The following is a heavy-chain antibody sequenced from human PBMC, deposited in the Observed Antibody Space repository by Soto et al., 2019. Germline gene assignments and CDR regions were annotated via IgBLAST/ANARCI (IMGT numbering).Heavy chain of an antibody. CDR1: GGSISSGGYY. Sequence: TLSLTCTVSGGSISSGGYYWSWIRQHPGKGLEWIGYIYYSGSTYYNPSLKSRVTISVDTSKNQFSLKLSSVTAADTAVYYCARGEGLTIFGVVINWFDPWGQGTLVTVSS. J-gene: IGHJ5*02. D-gene: IGHD3-3*01. V-gene: IGHV4-31*03. CDR2: IYYSGST. CDR3: ARGEGLTIFGVVINWFDP.